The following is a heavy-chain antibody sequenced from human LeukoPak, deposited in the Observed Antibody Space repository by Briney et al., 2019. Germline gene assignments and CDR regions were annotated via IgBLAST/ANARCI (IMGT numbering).Heavy chain of an antibody. CDR1: GGSFSGYY. D-gene: IGHD6-13*01. J-gene: IGHJ5*02. CDR3: ARGYYSSSWYVYHNWFDP. CDR2: INHSGST. Sequence: ASETLSLTCAVYGGSFSGYYWSWIRQPPGKGLEWIGEINHSGSTNYNPSLKSRVTISVEPSKNQFSLELSSVTAADTAVYYCARGYYSSSWYVYHNWFDPWGQGTLVTVSS. V-gene: IGHV4-34*01.